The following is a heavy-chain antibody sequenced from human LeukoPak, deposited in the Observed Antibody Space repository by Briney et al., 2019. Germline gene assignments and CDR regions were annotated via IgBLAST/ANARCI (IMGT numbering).Heavy chain of an antibody. J-gene: IGHJ4*02. Sequence: GASVKVSCKASGYTFTSYGISWVRQAPGQGLEWMGWISAYNGNTNYAQKFQGRVTITADESTSTAYMELSSLRSEDTAVYYCARAPRDILTGYPSDYFDYWGQGTLVTVSS. V-gene: IGHV1-18*01. D-gene: IGHD3-9*01. CDR3: ARAPRDILTGYPSDYFDY. CDR1: GYTFTSYG. CDR2: ISAYNGNT.